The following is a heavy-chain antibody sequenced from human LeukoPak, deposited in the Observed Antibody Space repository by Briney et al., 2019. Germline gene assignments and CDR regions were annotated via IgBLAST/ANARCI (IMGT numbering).Heavy chain of an antibody. CDR1: GFTVSSIH. CDR3: ARGSGYSYGFPDY. Sequence: GGSLRLSCAASGFTVSSIHMVWVRQAPGKGLEWVSVTYTGGNSYYADSVKGRFIISRDISKDTLYLQMNSLRAEDTAVYYCARGSGYSYGFPDYWGQGTLVTVSP. D-gene: IGHD5-18*01. J-gene: IGHJ4*02. CDR2: TYTGGNS. V-gene: IGHV3-53*01.